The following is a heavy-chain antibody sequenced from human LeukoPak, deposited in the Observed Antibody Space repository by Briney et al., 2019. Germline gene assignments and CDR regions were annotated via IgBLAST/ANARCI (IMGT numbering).Heavy chain of an antibody. Sequence: GGSLRLSCAASGFTFSSYGMHWVRQAPGKGLEWVAVIWYDGSNKYYADSVRGRFTISRDNSKNTLYLQMNSLRAEDTAVYHCAKDQPYDSGYGMDVWGQGTTVPVSS. CDR3: AKDQPYDSGYGMDV. CDR2: IWYDGSNK. J-gene: IGHJ6*02. V-gene: IGHV3-30*02. D-gene: IGHD3-22*01. CDR1: GFTFSSYG.